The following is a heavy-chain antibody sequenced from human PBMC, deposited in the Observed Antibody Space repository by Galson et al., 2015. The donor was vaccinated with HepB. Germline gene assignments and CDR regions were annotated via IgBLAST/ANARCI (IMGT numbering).Heavy chain of an antibody. CDR2: IIPILGIA. CDR1: GGTFSSYA. Sequence: SVKVSCKASGGTFSSYAISWVRQAPGQGLEWVGGIIPILGIANYAQKFQGRVTITADKSTSTAYMELSSLRSEDTAVYYCARDGKKGYYGSGSYYNWFDPWGQGTLVTVSS. CDR3: ARDGKKGYYGSGSYYNWFDP. V-gene: IGHV1-69*10. D-gene: IGHD3-10*01. J-gene: IGHJ5*02.